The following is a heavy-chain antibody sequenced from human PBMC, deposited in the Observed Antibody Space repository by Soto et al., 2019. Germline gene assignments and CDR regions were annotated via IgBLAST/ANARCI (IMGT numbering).Heavy chain of an antibody. Sequence: GASVEVCCKASGYTFTGYYMQWVRQAPGQGLEWMGWINPNSGGTNYAQKFQGWVTMTRDTSISTAYMELSRLRSDDTAVYYCAREGYGGPGDDSYFDYWGQGTLVTVSS. CDR1: GYTFTGYY. CDR3: AREGYGGPGDDSYFDY. CDR2: INPNSGGT. J-gene: IGHJ4*02. V-gene: IGHV1-2*04. D-gene: IGHD1-26*01.